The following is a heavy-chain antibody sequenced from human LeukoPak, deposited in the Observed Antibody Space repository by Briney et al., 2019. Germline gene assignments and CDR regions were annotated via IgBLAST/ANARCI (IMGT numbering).Heavy chain of an antibody. CDR3: ARLRFTIFGVVRYYMDV. J-gene: IGHJ6*03. D-gene: IGHD3-3*01. CDR2: ISWNGGRT. V-gene: IGHV3-20*04. Sequence: PGGSLRLSCAASGFTFSSYAMSWVRQAPGKGLEWVSGISWNGGRTGYADSVKGRFTISRDNAKNSLYLQMNSLRAEDTALYYCARLRFTIFGVVRYYMDVWGKGTTVTVSS. CDR1: GFTFSSYA.